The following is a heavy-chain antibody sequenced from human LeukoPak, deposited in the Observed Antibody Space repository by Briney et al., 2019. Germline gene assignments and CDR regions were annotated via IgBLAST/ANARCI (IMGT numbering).Heavy chain of an antibody. V-gene: IGHV3-21*01. CDR3: ARDPGSSSSDNWFDP. CDR1: GFTFSSYS. Sequence: GGSLRLSCAASGFTFSSYSMNWVRQAPGKGLEWVSSISSSSSYIYYADSVKGRFTISRDNAKNSLYLQMNSLRAEDTAVYYCARDPGSSSSDNWFDPWGQGTLVTVSS. D-gene: IGHD6-6*01. J-gene: IGHJ5*02. CDR2: ISSSSSYI.